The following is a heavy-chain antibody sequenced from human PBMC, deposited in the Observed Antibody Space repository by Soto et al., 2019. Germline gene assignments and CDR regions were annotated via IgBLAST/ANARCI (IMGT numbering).Heavy chain of an antibody. V-gene: IGHV1-2*04. CDR3: AREGGNYYDSSGYQGPIIYYYGMDV. D-gene: IGHD3-22*01. CDR1: GYTFTGYY. Sequence: ASVKVSCKASGYTFTGYYMHWVRQAPGQGLEWMGWINPNSGGTNYAQKFQGWVTMTRDTSISTAYMEPSRLRSDDTAVYYCAREGGNYYDSSGYQGPIIYYYGMDVWGQGTTVTVSS. CDR2: INPNSGGT. J-gene: IGHJ6*02.